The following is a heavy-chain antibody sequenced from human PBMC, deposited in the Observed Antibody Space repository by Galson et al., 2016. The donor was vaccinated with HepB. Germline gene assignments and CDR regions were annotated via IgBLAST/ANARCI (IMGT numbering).Heavy chain of an antibody. V-gene: IGHV6-1*01. Sequence: CAISGDSVSSYSGAWDWLRQSPSRGLEWLGRTYYRSRWYSDYAGSVKGRITIEADTSKNLFSLQLTSVTVADTAVYYCARDRGSGRHFFDSWGQGTLVSVSS. CDR1: GDSVSSYSGA. CDR3: ARDRGSGRHFFDS. J-gene: IGHJ4*02. D-gene: IGHD3-10*01. CDR2: TYYRSRWYS.